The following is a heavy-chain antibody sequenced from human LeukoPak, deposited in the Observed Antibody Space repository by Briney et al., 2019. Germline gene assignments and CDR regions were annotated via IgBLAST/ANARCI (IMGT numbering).Heavy chain of an antibody. CDR3: ARDFTPEWFDIH. CDR2: ISYDGSDE. V-gene: IGHV3-30*04. J-gene: IGHJ4*02. Sequence: GGSLRLSCVASGLAFSSYSMHWVRQAPGKGLEWVGVISYDGSDEYYTDSVKGRLTISRDNSKNTVYLQMNSLRADDTAVYYCARDFTPEWFDIHWGQGTLVTVS. D-gene: IGHD3-3*01. CDR1: GLAFSSYS.